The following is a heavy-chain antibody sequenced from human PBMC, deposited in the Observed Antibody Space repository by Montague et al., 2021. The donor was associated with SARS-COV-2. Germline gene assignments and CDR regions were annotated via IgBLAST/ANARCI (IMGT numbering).Heavy chain of an antibody. CDR2: INHSEST. V-gene: IGHV4-34*01. D-gene: IGHD3-9*01. Sequence: SETLSLTCAVYGGSFSGYYWNWIRQTPGKGLEWIGEINHSESTNYNPSLKSRFTISVDTSKNQFSLNLSSVTAADTAVYYCASARAASILCGYYFDYWGHGTLVTVSS. CDR1: GGSFSGYY. CDR3: ASARAASILCGYYFDY. J-gene: IGHJ4*03.